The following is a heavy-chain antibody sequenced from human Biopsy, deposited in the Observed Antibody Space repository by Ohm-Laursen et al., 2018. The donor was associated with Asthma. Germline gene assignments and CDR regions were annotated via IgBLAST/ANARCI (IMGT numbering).Heavy chain of an antibody. D-gene: IGHD2-15*01. CDR2: ISYSGST. J-gene: IGHJ2*01. V-gene: IGHV4-61*01. CDR1: GGSVSSGSYY. Sequence: GTLSLTCAVSGGSVSSGSYYWSWIRQPPGKGLAWVSYISYSGSTDYNPSLKSRLTISMDTSKNQFSLKLSSVTAADTAVYYCARAPTTLRYFDLWGRGTLVTVSS. CDR3: ARAPTTLRYFDL.